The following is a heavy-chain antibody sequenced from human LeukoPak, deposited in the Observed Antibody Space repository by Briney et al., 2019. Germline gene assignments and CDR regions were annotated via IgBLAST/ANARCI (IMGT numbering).Heavy chain of an antibody. CDR2: INPIGCST. CDR3: AREDPGSYSHSSTFDY. CDR1: GYTFTGYY. J-gene: IGHJ4*02. D-gene: IGHD3-10*01. Sequence: ASVNVSCKASGYTFTGYYMHWVRQAPGHGLEWMGIINPIGCSTSYAQKFQGRVTMTRDTSTSTVYMELSSLRSEDTAVYYCAREDPGSYSHSSTFDYWGQGTLVTVSS. V-gene: IGHV1-46*01.